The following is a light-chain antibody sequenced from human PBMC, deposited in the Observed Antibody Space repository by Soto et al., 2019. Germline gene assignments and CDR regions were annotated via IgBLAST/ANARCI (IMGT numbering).Light chain of an antibody. V-gene: IGLV7-46*01. CDR3: LLSYRGVGV. CDR1: TGAVTTGHY. CDR2: DTN. Sequence: QTVVTQEPSLTVSPGGIVTLTCGSNTGAVTTGHYPYWFQQKPGQAPRTLIYDTNNKHSWTPARFSGSLLGVKAALTLSGAQPEDEADYYCLLSYRGVGVFGGGTKLTVL. J-gene: IGLJ2*01.